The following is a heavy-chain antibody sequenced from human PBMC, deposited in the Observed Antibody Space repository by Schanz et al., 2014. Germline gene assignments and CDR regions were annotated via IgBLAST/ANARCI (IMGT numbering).Heavy chain of an antibody. J-gene: IGHJ4*02. CDR1: GFTFSDHH. V-gene: IGHV3-7*01. D-gene: IGHD6-13*01. CDR2: IKPDGSEK. CDR3: ARDLRNSRPSYYDH. Sequence: VQVVESGGGLVQPGGSLRLSCAASGFTFSDHHMDWVRQAPGKGLEWVAKIKPDGSEKLYVDSVRGRFAVSRDNAKNSLYLQMDALRAEDTAVYYCARDLRNSRPSYYDHWGQGTLVTVSS.